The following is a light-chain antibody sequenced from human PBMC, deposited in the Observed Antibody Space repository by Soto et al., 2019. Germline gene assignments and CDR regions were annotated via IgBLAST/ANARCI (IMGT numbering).Light chain of an antibody. CDR1: SSNIGRNY. J-gene: IGLJ3*02. CDR2: RNN. Sequence: QLVLTQPPSASGTPGQRVTISCSGSSSNIGRNYVYWYQQLPGTAPKLLIYRNNQRPSGVPDRFSGSKSGTSASLAISGLRSEDEADYYCAAWDDSLSGVFGGGTKLTVL. CDR3: AAWDDSLSGV. V-gene: IGLV1-47*01.